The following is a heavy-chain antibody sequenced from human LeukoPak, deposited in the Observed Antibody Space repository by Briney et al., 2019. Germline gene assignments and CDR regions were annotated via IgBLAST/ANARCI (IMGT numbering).Heavy chain of an antibody. CDR1: GFTFSRYW. CDR2: IKLDGSEK. J-gene: IGHJ6*02. Sequence: GGSLRLSCAASGFTFSRYWMSWVRQAPGKGLEWVANIKLDGSEKYYMDSVKGRFTISRDNAKNSLCLQMSSLRAEDTAVYYCARGRWGYNSSSETYYYYGMDVWGQGTTVTVS. V-gene: IGHV3-7*01. CDR3: ARGRWGYNSSSETYYYYGMDV. D-gene: IGHD6-6*01.